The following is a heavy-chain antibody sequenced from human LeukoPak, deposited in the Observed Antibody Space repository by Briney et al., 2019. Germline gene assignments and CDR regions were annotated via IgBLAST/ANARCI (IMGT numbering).Heavy chain of an antibody. CDR1: GFTLSDYY. J-gene: IGHJ3*02. D-gene: IGHD1-26*01. CDR3: AKARREALAFDI. CDR2: ISSSGSTI. V-gene: IGHV3-11*04. Sequence: GSLRLSCAASGFTLSDYYMSWIRQAPGKGLEWVSYISSSGSTIYYADSVKGRFTISRDNSKNTLYLQMNSLRAEDTAVYYCAKARREALAFDIWGQGTMVTVSS.